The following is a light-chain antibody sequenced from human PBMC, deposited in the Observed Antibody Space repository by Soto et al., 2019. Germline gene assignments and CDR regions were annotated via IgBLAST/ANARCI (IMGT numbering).Light chain of an antibody. V-gene: IGKV3-20*01. J-gene: IGKJ1*01. CDR2: GAS. Sequence: EIVLTQSPGTLSLSPGERATLSCRASQSVASNYLAWYQQKPGQAPRLLIHGASNRATGIPDRFSGSGSGTDFTLSISRLEPEDFAVYYCQQYGTSGTFGQGTKVEIK. CDR1: QSVASNY. CDR3: QQYGTSGT.